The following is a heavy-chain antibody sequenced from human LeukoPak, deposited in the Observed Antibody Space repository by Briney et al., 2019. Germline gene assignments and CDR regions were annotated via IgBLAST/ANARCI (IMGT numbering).Heavy chain of an antibody. J-gene: IGHJ3*01. CDR3: AKDVARYYYDSPT. Sequence: GGSLRLSCAASGFTFSSYAMSWVRQAPGKGLEWVAVISYDGSNKYYADSVKGRFTISRDNSKNTLYLQMNSLRAEDTAVYYCAKDVARYYYDSPTWGQGTMVTVSS. CDR1: GFTFSSYA. V-gene: IGHV3-30*18. CDR2: ISYDGSNK. D-gene: IGHD3-22*01.